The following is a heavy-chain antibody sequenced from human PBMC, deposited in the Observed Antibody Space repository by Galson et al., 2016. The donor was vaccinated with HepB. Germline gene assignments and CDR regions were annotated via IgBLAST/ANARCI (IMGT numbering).Heavy chain of an antibody. V-gene: IGHV3-33*01. Sequence: SLRLSCAASGFTFSTFGMHWVRRAPGKGLEWVAVIWYDGSNKFYADSVKGRFTISRDNSKNTLYLQMNSLRAEDTAVYYCARDPDLYIWGSFRYSGEWSYYYGLDVWGQGTSVAVSS. CDR1: GFTFSTFG. CDR3: ARDPDLYIWGSFRYSGEWSYYYGLDV. CDR2: IWYDGSNK. J-gene: IGHJ6*02. D-gene: IGHD3-16*02.